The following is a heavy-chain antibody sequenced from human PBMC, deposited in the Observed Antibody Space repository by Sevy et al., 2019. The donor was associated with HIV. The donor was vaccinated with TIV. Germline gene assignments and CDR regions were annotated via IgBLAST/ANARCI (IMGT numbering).Heavy chain of an antibody. J-gene: IGHJ4*02. CDR3: ARGPWDSTRYYFDY. Sequence: GGSLRLSCAASGFTFSSYAMHWVRQAPGKGLEWVAVLSYDGSNKYYADYVKGRFTISRDNSKNTLFLQMNSLRAEDTAVYYCARGPWDSTRYYFDYWGLGTLVTVSS. V-gene: IGHV3-30-3*01. CDR1: GFTFSSYA. D-gene: IGHD3-22*01. CDR2: LSYDGSNK.